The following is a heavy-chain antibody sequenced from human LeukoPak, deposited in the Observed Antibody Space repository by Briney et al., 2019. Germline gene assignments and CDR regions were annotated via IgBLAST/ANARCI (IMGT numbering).Heavy chain of an antibody. J-gene: IGHJ4*02. CDR1: GGSISGTSYY. CDR3: ARGGSGYYIAVFDY. Sequence: SETLSFTCTVSGGSISGTSYYWGWIRQPPGKGLEWIGSLSYSGSTYCNPSLKSRVTISVDTSKTHLSLRLSSVTAADTAVYYCARGGSGYYIAVFDYWGQGTLVTVSS. CDR2: LSYSGST. V-gene: IGHV4-39*07. D-gene: IGHD5-12*01.